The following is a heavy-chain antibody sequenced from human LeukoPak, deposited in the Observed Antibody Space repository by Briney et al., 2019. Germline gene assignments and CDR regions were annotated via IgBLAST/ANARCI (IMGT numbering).Heavy chain of an antibody. CDR1: GYTFTSYD. CDR3: ARKNYDFWSGYLNWFDP. D-gene: IGHD3-3*01. CDR2: MNPNSGNT. V-gene: IGHV1-8*01. J-gene: IGHJ5*02. Sequence: ASVKVSCKASGYTFTSYDINWVRQATGQGLEWMGWMNPNSGNTGYAQKFQGRVTMTRKTSISTAYMELSSLRSEDTAVYYCARKNYDFWSGYLNWFDPWGQGTLVTVSS.